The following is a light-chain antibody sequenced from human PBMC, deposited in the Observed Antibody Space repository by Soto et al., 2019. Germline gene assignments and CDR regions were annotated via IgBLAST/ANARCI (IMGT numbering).Light chain of an antibody. V-gene: IGKV1-5*01. CDR1: QSISSW. Sequence: DIQMTQSPSTLSASVVDRVTITCRVSQSISSWLAWYQQKPGTAPKLLIYDASSLESGVPSRFSGSGSGTAFTLTISSLQPDDFATYYCQQYNSYSRTFGQGTKLEIK. CDR2: DAS. CDR3: QQYNSYSRT. J-gene: IGKJ2*01.